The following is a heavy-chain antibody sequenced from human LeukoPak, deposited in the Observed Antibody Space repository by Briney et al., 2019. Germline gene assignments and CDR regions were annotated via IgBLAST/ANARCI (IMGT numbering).Heavy chain of an antibody. D-gene: IGHD3-3*01. Sequence: SETLSLTCAVSGYSISSGYYWGWIRQPPGKGLEWIGSIYHSGSTYYNPSLKSRVTISVDTSKNQFSLKLSSVTAADTAVYYCARVKVFGVVIYTRDYWGQGTLVTVSS. V-gene: IGHV4-38-2*01. J-gene: IGHJ4*02. CDR2: IYHSGST. CDR1: GYSISSGYY. CDR3: ARVKVFGVVIYTRDY.